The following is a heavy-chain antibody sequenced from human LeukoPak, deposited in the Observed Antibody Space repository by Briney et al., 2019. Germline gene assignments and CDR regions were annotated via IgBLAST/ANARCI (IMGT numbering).Heavy chain of an antibody. CDR2: INHSGST. D-gene: IGHD2-2*01. Sequence: PSETLSLTCAVYGGSFSGYYWSWIRQPPGKGLEWIGEINHSGSTNYNPSLKSRVTISVDTSKNQFSLKLSSVTAADTAVYYCARYCSSTSCDNWGQGTLVTVSS. CDR1: GGSFSGYY. J-gene: IGHJ4*02. V-gene: IGHV4-34*01. CDR3: ARYCSSTSCDN.